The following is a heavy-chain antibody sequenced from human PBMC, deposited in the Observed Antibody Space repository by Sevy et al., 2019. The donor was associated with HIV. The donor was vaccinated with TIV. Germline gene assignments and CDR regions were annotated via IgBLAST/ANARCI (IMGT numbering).Heavy chain of an antibody. CDR2: IWNGGNT. V-gene: IGHV4-38-2*02. CDR1: GGSISSAYY. CDR3: ARTPLVRGIISIFDI. D-gene: IGHD3-10*01. Sequence: SETLSLTCTVSGGSISSAYYWGWIRQPPGKGLEWIGSIWNGGNTYYNPSLKSRVAISVDTSKKQFSLRLSPVTAADTAVYYCARTPLVRGIISIFDIWGQGTRVTVSS. J-gene: IGHJ3*02.